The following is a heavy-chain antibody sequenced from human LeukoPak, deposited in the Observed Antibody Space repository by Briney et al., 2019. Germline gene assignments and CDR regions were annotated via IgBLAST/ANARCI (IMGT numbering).Heavy chain of an antibody. D-gene: IGHD4-17*01. J-gene: IGHJ5*02. CDR2: IYYSGST. Sequence: SETLSLTCTVPGGSISSYYWGWIRQPPGKGLEWIGYIYYSGSTNYNPSLKSRVTISVDTSKNQFSLKLSSVTAADTAVYYCARGYTVTTNRLPDWFDPWGQGTLVTVSS. CDR3: ARGYTVTTNRLPDWFDP. CDR1: GGSISSYY. V-gene: IGHV4-59*01.